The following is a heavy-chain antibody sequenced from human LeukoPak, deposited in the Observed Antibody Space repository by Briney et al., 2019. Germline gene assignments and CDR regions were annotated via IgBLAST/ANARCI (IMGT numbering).Heavy chain of an antibody. D-gene: IGHD3-16*01. CDR2: ISGSGGST. J-gene: IGHJ6*03. V-gene: IGHV3-23*01. CDR3: AKGRRLGVHYYYMDV. Sequence: GGSLRLSCAASGFTFSSYAMSWVRQAPGKGLEWVSAISGSGGSTYYADSVKGRFTISRDNSKNTLYLQMNSLRAEDTAVYYCAKGRRLGVHYYYMDVWGKGTTVTVSS. CDR1: GFTFSSYA.